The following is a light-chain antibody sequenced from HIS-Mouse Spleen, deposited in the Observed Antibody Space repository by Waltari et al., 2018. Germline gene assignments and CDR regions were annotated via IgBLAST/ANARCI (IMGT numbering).Light chain of an antibody. Sequence: QSALTQPRSVSGSPGQSVTISCTGTSSDVGGYNYVSWYQQHPGKAPKLMIYDVSKRPAGVPDRFPGSKSVSTASLSISGLQAEDEADYYCCSYAGSYTFVVFGGGTKLTVL. J-gene: IGLJ2*01. CDR2: DVS. V-gene: IGLV2-11*01. CDR3: CSYAGSYTFVV. CDR1: SSDVGGYNY.